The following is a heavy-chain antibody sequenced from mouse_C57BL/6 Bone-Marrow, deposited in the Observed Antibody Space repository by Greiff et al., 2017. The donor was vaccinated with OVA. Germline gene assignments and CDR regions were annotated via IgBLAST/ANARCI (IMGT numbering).Heavy chain of an antibody. Sequence: QVQLQQPGAELVKPGASVKLSCKASGYTFTSYWMHWVKQRPGQGLEWIGMIHPNSGSTNYNEKFKSKATLTVDKSSSTAYMQLSSLTSEDSAVYYCASYYGSSFTSFDYWGQGTLVTVSA. CDR1: GYTFTSYW. V-gene: IGHV1-64*01. CDR2: IHPNSGST. CDR3: ASYYGSSFTSFDY. J-gene: IGHJ3*01. D-gene: IGHD1-1*01.